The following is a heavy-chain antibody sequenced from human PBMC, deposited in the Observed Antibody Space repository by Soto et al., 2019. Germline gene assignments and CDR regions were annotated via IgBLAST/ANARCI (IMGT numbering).Heavy chain of an antibody. J-gene: IGHJ3*02. CDR2: ISSSSSTI. CDR3: ARVDISYSIGCYFGEFCAFDI. V-gene: IGHV3-48*02. CDR1: GFTFSSYS. Sequence: GGSLRLSCAASGFTFSSYSMNWVRQAPGKGLEWVSYISSSSSTIYYADSVKGRFSISRDNAKNFLYLQMNSLRDEVSAVYYWARVDISYSIGCYFGEFCAFDIWGLGTIVTISS. D-gene: IGHD3-22*01.